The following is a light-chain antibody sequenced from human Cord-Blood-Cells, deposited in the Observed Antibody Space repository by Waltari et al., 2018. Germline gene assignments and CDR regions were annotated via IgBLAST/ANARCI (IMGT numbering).Light chain of an antibody. CDR2: DVS. J-gene: IGLJ3*02. V-gene: IGLV2-14*03. CDR1: SSDVGGYNY. Sequence: QSALTRPASVSGSTGQSITISCTGTSSDVGGYNYVSWYQQHPGKAPKLMIYDVSNRPSGVSNRFSGSKSGNTASLTISGLQAEDEADYYCSSYTSSSTLVFGGGTKLTVL. CDR3: SSYTSSSTLV.